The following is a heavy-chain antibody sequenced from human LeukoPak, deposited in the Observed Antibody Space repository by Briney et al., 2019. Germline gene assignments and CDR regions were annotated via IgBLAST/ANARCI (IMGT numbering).Heavy chain of an antibody. CDR1: GASISSYY. V-gene: IGHV4-59*01. J-gene: IGHJ5*02. Sequence: PSQTLSLTCTVSGASISSYYGSWIRQPPGEGLGWGVYIYYSARTNYSPSLKRRVTISVDTSKNQSPMQLSSVTAADTAVYSCAKSSSSWYNPNANWFDPWGQGTLVTVSS. CDR3: AKSSSSWYNPNANWFDP. D-gene: IGHD6-13*01. CDR2: IYYSART.